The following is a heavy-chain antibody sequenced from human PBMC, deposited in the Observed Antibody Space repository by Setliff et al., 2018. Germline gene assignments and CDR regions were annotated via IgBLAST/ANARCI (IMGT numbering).Heavy chain of an antibody. D-gene: IGHD3-3*01. CDR1: GYTSTTNA. V-gene: IGHV1-3*01. CDR2: ITAGNGDT. CDR3: ARDVYDFRTGLAAP. J-gene: IGHJ5*02. Sequence: ASVKVSCKASGYTSTTNALHWVRQAPGQSLEWMGWITAGNGDTKYSQKFQGRVTITRDTSASTFYMELSSLRSEDTALYSCARDVYDFRTGLAAPWGQGTLVTVSS.